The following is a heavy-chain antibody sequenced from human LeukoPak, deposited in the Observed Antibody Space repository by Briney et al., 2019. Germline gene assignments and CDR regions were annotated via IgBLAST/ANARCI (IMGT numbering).Heavy chain of an antibody. J-gene: IGHJ3*02. D-gene: IGHD5-12*01. Sequence: SETLSLTCTASGGSISSSTYYWDWIRQPPGQGLEWIGNIYDSGDTYYTPSLKSRVTMFVDTSKNQFSLKLSSVTAADTAVYYCARHGRPGYGGYENAFDIWGQGTMVTVSS. V-gene: IGHV4-39*01. CDR1: GGSISSSTYY. CDR2: IYDSGDT. CDR3: ARHGRPGYGGYENAFDI.